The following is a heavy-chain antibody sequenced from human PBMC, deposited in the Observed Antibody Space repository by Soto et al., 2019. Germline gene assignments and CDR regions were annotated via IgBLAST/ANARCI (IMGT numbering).Heavy chain of an antibody. CDR3: XXXXLGSGYDLDY. CDR1: GFTFSNYV. D-gene: IGHD5-12*01. V-gene: IGHV3-23*01. CDR2: ISASGGST. Sequence: EVQLLDSGGGLVQPGGSLRLSCAASGFTFSNYVMNWVRQAPGKGLDWVSAISASGGSTYYADSVKGRFTISRDNSKXXXXXXXXXXXXXXXXXXXXXXXXLGSGYDLDYWGQGTLVTVSS. J-gene: IGHJ4*02.